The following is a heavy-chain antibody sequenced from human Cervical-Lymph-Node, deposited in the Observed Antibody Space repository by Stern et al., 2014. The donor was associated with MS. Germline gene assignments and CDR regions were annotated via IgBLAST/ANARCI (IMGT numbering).Heavy chain of an antibody. CDR1: GFSVSTDGVC. V-gene: IGHV2-70*13. CDR2: IDWDGDK. Sequence: QVTLKESGPALVKPTQTLTLTCTLSGFSVSTDGVCVNWVRQSPGKAPEWLARIDWDGDKYYRTSLKTRLTISKDTSKNQVVLTMTDVGPADTGTYFCARNTYVRGQQILPYFDSWGLGILVTVSS. CDR3: ARNTYVRGQQILPYFDS. J-gene: IGHJ4*02. D-gene: IGHD6-13*01.